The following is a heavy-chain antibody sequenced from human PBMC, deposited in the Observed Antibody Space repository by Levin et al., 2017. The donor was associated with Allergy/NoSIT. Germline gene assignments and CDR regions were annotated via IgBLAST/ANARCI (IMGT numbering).Heavy chain of an antibody. CDR1: GFTFSSYA. D-gene: IGHD3-9*01. CDR3: ANLPTPESNFLTTGLIY. Sequence: AGGSLRLSCAASGFTFSSYAMTWVRQAPGKGLEWVSALSSSGGSRYYADSVKGRFTISRDNSKNTLFLQMNSLRADDTAVYYCANLPTPESNFLTTGLIYWSQGTLVTVSS. J-gene: IGHJ4*02. V-gene: IGHV3-23*01. CDR2: LSSSGGSR.